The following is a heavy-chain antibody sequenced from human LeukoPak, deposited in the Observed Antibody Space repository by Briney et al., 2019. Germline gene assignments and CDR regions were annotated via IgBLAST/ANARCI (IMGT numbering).Heavy chain of an antibody. J-gene: IGHJ5*02. CDR3: AREYDSSGYYYGWFDP. CDR2: INPNSGGT. V-gene: IGHV1-2*02. CDR1: GYTFTGYY. Sequence: APVKVSCKASGYTFTGYYMHWVRQAPGQGLEWMGWINPNSGGTNYAQKFQGRVTMTRDTSISTAYMELSRLRSDDSAVYYCAREYDSSGYYYGWFDPWGQGTLVTVSS. D-gene: IGHD3-22*01.